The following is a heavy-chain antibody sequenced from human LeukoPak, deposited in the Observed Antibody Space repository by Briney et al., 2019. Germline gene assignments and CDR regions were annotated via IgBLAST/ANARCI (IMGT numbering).Heavy chain of an antibody. CDR2: FDPEDGET. CDR3: ARVLGKYCSSTSCLFDY. J-gene: IGHJ4*02. V-gene: IGHV1-24*01. CDR1: GYTLTELS. D-gene: IGHD2-2*01. Sequence: VASVKVSCKVSGYTLTELSMHWVRQAPGKGLEWMGGFDPEDGETIYAQKFQGRVTMTEDTSTDTAYMELSSLRSEDTAVYYCARVLGKYCSSTSCLFDYWGQGTLVTVSS.